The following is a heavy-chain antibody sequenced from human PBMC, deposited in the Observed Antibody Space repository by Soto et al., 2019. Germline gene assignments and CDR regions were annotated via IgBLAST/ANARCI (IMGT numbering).Heavy chain of an antibody. CDR2: IYYSGST. CDR1: GGSISSGGYY. Sequence: SETLSLTCTVSGGSISSGGYYWSWIRQHPGKGLEWIGYIYYSGSTNYNPSLKSRVTISVDTSKNQFSLKLSSVTAADTAVYYLARYYGSGSLAFYYYHLRGWGKGTTVTVSS. V-gene: IGHV4-31*03. D-gene: IGHD3-10*01. CDR3: ARYYGSGSLAFYYYHLRG. J-gene: IGHJ6*03.